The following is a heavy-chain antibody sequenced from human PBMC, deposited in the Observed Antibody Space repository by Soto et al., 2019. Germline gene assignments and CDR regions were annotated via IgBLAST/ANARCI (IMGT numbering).Heavy chain of an antibody. CDR1: GFTFSTDS. CDR3: ARDLDGITMIVVVTSYGMDV. Sequence: GGSLRLSCVASGFTFSTDSMNWVRQAPGKGLECVSSISSSISYIYYAYSVMGRFTISRDNAKNSLYLQMNSLRAEDTAVYYCARDLDGITMIVVVTSYGMDVWGQGTTVTVSS. D-gene: IGHD3-22*01. V-gene: IGHV3-21*01. J-gene: IGHJ6*02. CDR2: ISSSISYI.